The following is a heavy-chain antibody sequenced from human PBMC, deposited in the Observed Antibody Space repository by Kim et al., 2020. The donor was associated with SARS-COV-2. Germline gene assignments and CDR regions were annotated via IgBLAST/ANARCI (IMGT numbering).Heavy chain of an antibody. V-gene: IGHV3-7*01. D-gene: IGHD3-3*01. CDR1: GFTFSSYW. CDR3: AREGGDYDFWSGYYPFDY. J-gene: IGHJ4*02. CDR2: IKQDGSEK. Sequence: GGSLRLSCAASGFTFSSYWMSWVRQAPGKGLEWVANIKQDGSEKYYVDSVKGRFTISRDNAKNSLYLQMNSLRAEDTAVYYCAREGGDYDFWSGYYPFDYWGQGTLVTVSS.